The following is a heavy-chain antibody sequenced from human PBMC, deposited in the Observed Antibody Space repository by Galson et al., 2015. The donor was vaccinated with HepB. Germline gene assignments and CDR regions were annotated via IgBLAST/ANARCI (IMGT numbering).Heavy chain of an antibody. Sequence: LRLSCAASGFTFSSYSMNWVRQAPGKGLEWVSSISSSSSYIYYADSVKGRFTISRDNAKNSLYLQMNSLRAEDTAVYYCARDSGATVPVALRYFDLWGRGTLVTVSS. J-gene: IGHJ2*01. CDR1: GFTFSSYS. V-gene: IGHV3-21*01. D-gene: IGHD4-17*01. CDR3: ARDSGATVPVALRYFDL. CDR2: ISSSSSYI.